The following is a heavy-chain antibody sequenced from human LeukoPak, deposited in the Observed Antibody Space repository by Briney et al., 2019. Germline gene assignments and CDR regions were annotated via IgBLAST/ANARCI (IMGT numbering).Heavy chain of an antibody. Sequence: WASVKVSCKTSGGTFSTSAITWVRQAPGQGLEWMGRIIPVLNITTYAQRFQGGVTITADTSTSTVYMELSSLRSEETAVYYCARDQGLTAPPPYGLDVWGQGTTVIVSS. V-gene: IGHV1-69*04. J-gene: IGHJ6*02. CDR3: ARDQGLTAPPPYGLDV. CDR2: IIPVLNIT. CDR1: GGTFSTSA.